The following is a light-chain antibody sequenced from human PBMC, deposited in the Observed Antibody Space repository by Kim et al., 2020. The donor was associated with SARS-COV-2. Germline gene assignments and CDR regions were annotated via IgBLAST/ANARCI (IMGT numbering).Light chain of an antibody. CDR3: QSYDSSPWV. V-gene: IGLV6-57*02. CDR2: ADN. Sequence: VTDTRTGRRGSMVSNEVHWYQQRPGSAATTVIYADNQRPSGAPDPLSGSIDSSPNSASLSISGRKTEDEAVYFCQSYDSSPWVFGGGTQLTVL. J-gene: IGLJ3*02. CDR1: RGSMVSNE.